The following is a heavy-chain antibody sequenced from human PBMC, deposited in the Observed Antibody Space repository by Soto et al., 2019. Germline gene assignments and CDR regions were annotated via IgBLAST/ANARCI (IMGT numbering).Heavy chain of an antibody. Sequence: KGLEWVAVISYDGSNKYYADSVKGRFTISRDNSKNTLYLQMNSLRAEDTAVYYCFNNVFEGLVVAVKGFAFRGNGTLVPVTS. CDR3: FNNVFEGLVVAVKGFAF. CDR2: ISYDGSNK. J-gene: IGHJ6*04. D-gene: IGHD2-15*01. V-gene: IGHV3-30*03.